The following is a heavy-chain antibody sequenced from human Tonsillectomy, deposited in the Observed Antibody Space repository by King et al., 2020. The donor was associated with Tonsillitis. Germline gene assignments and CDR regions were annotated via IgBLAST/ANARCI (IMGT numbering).Heavy chain of an antibody. Sequence: VQLVESGGGSVQPGGSLKLSCAASGFTISGSTIHWVRQASGRGLEWVGLIKSKTYNYATAYAASMKGRFTISRDDSKNTAYLQMNSLNIEDTAVYYGGPQEGCGAGGCQHFYGMDVWGKGTTVSVSS. V-gene: IGHV3-73*01. CDR1: GFTISGST. CDR3: GPQEGCGAGGCQHFYGMDV. J-gene: IGHJ6*04. CDR2: IKSKTYNYAT. D-gene: IGHD2-15*01.